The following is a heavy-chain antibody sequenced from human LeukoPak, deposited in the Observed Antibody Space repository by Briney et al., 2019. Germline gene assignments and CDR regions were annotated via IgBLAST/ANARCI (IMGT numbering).Heavy chain of an antibody. J-gene: IGHJ4*02. CDR1: GFTFSSYS. D-gene: IGHD2-21*01. CDR3: ARDKGHKTEDY. V-gene: IGHV3-21*01. CDR2: ISSSSSYI. Sequence: GGSLRLSCAASGFTFSSYSMNWVRQAPGKGLEWVSSISSSSSYIYYADSVKGRFTISRDNAKNSLYLQMNSLRAEDTAVYYCARDKGHKTEDYWGQGTLVTVSS.